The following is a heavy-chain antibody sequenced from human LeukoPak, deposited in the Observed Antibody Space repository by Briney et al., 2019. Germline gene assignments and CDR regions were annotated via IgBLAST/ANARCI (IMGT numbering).Heavy chain of an antibody. D-gene: IGHD2-2*01. Sequence: GGSLRLSCAASGFTVSSNYMSWVRQAPGKGLEWVSGISWNSGSIGYADSVKGRFTISRDNAKNSLYLQMNSLRAEDTALYYCAKDILPSAAGYDYWGQGTLVTVSS. CDR3: AKDILPSAAGYDY. CDR2: ISWNSGSI. CDR1: GFTVSSNY. V-gene: IGHV3-9*01. J-gene: IGHJ4*02.